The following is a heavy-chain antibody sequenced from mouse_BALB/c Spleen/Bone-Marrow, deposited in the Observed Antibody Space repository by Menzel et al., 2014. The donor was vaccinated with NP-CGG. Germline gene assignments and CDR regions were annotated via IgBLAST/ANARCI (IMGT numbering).Heavy chain of an antibody. Sequence: EVKLMESGGDLVKPGGSLKLSCAASGFTFSSYGMSWVRQIPDKRLEWVATIXSGGSYTFYPDSVKGRFTISRDNAKNTLNLQMTSLKSEDTAMYYCARRRDYDYFDYWGQGTTLTVSS. D-gene: IGHD2-4*01. V-gene: IGHV5-6*02. J-gene: IGHJ2*01. CDR3: ARRRDYDYFDY. CDR2: IXSGGSYT. CDR1: GFTFSSYG.